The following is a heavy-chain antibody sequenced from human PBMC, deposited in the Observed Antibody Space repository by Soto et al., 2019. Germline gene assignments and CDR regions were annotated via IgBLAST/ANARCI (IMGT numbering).Heavy chain of an antibody. V-gene: IGHV3-74*01. CDR3: ARELGGGDTY. CDR1: GLTFSSYS. D-gene: IGHD2-15*01. Sequence: VQVVESGGGLVQPGGSLRLSCAGAGLTFSSYSMHWVRQVPGKGLVWVSRINPDGRRTNYADCVKGRFTISRDNAKNTVYLQMNSLRAEDTAVYYCARELGGGDTYWGLGTLVTVSS. J-gene: IGHJ4*02. CDR2: INPDGRRT.